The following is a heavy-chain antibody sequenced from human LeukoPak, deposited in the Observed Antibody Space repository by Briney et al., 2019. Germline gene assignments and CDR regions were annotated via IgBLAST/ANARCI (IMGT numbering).Heavy chain of an antibody. Sequence: PGGSLRLSCAASGFTFSSYAMSWVRQAPGKGLEWVSAISGSGGSTYYADSVKGRFTISRDNSTNTLYLQMNSLRAEDTAVYYCAKVISGPNYYYGMDVWGQGTTVTVSS. CDR1: GFTFSSYA. D-gene: IGHD2-8*02. V-gene: IGHV3-23*01. CDR3: AKVISGPNYYYGMDV. CDR2: ISGSGGST. J-gene: IGHJ6*02.